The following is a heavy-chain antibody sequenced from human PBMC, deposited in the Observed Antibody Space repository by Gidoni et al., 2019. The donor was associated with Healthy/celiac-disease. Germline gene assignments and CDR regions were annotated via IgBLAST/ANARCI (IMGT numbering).Heavy chain of an antibody. J-gene: IGHJ5*02. CDR3: ARDDGRYSSGWYDWFDP. CDR2: IKEDGSEK. CDR1: GFTFTNYW. Sequence: EVQLVESGGGLVQPGGSLRLSCPASGFTFTNYWMSWVRQAPGKGLEWVANIKEDGSEKYYVDSVKGRFTISRDNAKHSLYLQMNSLRAEDTAVYYCARDDGRYSSGWYDWFDPWGQGTLVTVSS. D-gene: IGHD6-19*01. V-gene: IGHV3-7*01.